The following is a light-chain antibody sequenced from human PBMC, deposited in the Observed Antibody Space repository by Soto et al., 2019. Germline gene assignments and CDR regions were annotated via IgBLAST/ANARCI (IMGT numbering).Light chain of an antibody. Sequence: DIQMTQSPSSLSASVGDRVTITCRASQSISSYLNWYQQKPGKAPNLLIYGASSLQSGVPSRFSGSGSETEFTLTISGLQPCDSATYYCQQYSDYSSFGHGTKVDIK. CDR3: QQYSDYSS. V-gene: IGKV1-39*01. CDR1: QSISSY. J-gene: IGKJ1*01. CDR2: GAS.